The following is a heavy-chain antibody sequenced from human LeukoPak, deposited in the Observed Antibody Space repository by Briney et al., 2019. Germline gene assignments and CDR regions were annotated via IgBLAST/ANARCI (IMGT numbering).Heavy chain of an antibody. CDR1: GFTFSSYG. CDR2: IWYDGSNR. CDR3: VRGSGAYYDY. D-gene: IGHD1-26*01. J-gene: IGHJ4*02. Sequence: GGSLRLSCAASGFTFSSYGIHWVRQAPGKGLEWVALIWYDGSNRYYADSVKGRFTISRDNSKNMLYLQMNSLRAEDTAVYHCVRGSGAYYDYWGQGTLVTVTS. V-gene: IGHV3-33*01.